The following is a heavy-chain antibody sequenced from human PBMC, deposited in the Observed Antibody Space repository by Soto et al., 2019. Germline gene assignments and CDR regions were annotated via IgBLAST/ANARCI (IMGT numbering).Heavy chain of an antibody. J-gene: IGHJ1*01. Sequence: GGSLRLSCGASGFNFKKFAMGWFRQAPGEGLEWVSGISCCGGSTFYADSVKGRFSLARDDSKNTLSLQLNSLRVEDTAHYYCAKADGEQWLIPHLDNWGQGTQVTVSS. CDR1: GFNFKKFA. D-gene: IGHD6-19*01. V-gene: IGHV3-23*01. CDR2: ISCCGGST. CDR3: AKADGEQWLIPHLDN.